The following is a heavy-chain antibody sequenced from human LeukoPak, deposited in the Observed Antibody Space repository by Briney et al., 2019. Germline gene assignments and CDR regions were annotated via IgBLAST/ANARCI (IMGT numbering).Heavy chain of an antibody. V-gene: IGHV3-33*01. J-gene: IGHJ4*01. D-gene: IGHD4-11*01. CDR2: IWSDGSKR. Sequence: GWSLRLSCAASGFTFSSYGMHWVRQAPGNGLEWVAVIWSDGSKRFYAGSVNGRFTIFRDNAQNTVFLQMNSLRAEDTAMYYCARDAQRGFDYSNSLRYWGHGTLVTVSS. CDR1: GFTFSSYG. CDR3: ARDAQRGFDYSNSLRY.